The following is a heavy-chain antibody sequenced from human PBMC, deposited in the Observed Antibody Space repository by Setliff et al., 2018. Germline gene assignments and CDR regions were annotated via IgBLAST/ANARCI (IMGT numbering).Heavy chain of an antibody. V-gene: IGHV4-34*01. Sequence: SETLSLTCGASGGSFSDYYWSWIRQTPGKGLEWIGEINHSGSTKCNPSLKSRVTLSVDTPKNQFSLELTSVTAADAAVYYCVRDAGDGYGVDAYAGGGFDIWGQGTMVTVSS. CDR2: INHSGST. J-gene: IGHJ3*02. CDR1: GGSFSDYY. D-gene: IGHD4-17*01. CDR3: VRDAGDGYGVDAYAGGGFDI.